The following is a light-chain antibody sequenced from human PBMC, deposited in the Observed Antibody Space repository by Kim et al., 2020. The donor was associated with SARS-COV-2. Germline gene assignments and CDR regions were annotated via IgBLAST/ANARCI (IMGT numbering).Light chain of an antibody. CDR1: QSVRIN. CDR2: GAS. CDR3: QQYDSWPRT. V-gene: IGKV3D-15*01. Sequence: VSPGERVTLSCRASQSVRINVAWYQQRAGQAPRLLIYGASTRTTDIPVRFSGSGSGTEFTLTISSLQSEDFAVYYCQQYDSWPRTFGQGTKVDIK. J-gene: IGKJ1*01.